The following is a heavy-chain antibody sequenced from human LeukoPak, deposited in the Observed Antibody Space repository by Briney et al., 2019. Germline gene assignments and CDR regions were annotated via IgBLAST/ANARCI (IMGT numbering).Heavy chain of an antibody. CDR2: ISDDGSNR. CDR1: GFKFSNYG. D-gene: IGHD3-10*01. V-gene: IGHV3-33*01. J-gene: IGHJ6*02. CDR3: ARGYGSGSYESYYYGMDV. Sequence: QPGGSLRLSCAASGFKFSNYGIHWVRQAPGKGLEWVAVISDDGSNRYNAGSVKGRFTISRDNAKNSLYLQMNSLRAEDTAVYYCARGYGSGSYESYYYGMDVWGQGTTDTVSS.